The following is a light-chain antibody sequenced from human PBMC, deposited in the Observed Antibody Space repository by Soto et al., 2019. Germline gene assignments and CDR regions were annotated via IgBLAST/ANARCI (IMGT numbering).Light chain of an antibody. CDR1: TGAVTSDHY. Sequence: QAVVTQEPSLTVSPGGTVTLTCGSSTGAVTSDHYPYWFQQKPGQAPRTLIYDTTNKHSWTPARFSGSLLGGKAALTLSGAQPEDEADYYCLLFYTDIRVFGGGTKLTVL. CDR3: LLFYTDIRV. CDR2: DTT. V-gene: IGLV7-46*01. J-gene: IGLJ2*01.